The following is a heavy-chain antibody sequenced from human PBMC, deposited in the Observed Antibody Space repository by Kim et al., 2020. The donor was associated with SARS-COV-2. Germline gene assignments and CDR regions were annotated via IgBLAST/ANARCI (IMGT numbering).Heavy chain of an antibody. CDR2: IYYSGST. V-gene: IGHV4-39*01. CDR1: GGSISSSSYY. J-gene: IGHJ4*02. CDR3: ARRAPQVRGGREGGNFDY. D-gene: IGHD3-10*01. Sequence: SETLSLTCTVSGGSISSSSYYWGWIRQPPGKGLEWIGSIYYSGSTYYNPSVKNRVTISVDTSKNQFSLQLSTVLAADTAVSYCARRAPQVRGGREGGNFDYWGQGTLVTVSS.